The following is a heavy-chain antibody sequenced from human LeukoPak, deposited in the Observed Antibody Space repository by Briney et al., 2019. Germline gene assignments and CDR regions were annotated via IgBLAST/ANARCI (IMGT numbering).Heavy chain of an antibody. CDR3: ARDGLVVAGTFFDY. CDR2: ISSSGSTI. V-gene: IGHV3-48*04. Sequence: GGSLRLSCAASGFTFSSYAMSWVRQAPGKGLEWVSYISSSGSTIYYADSVKGRFTISRDNAKNSLYLQMNSLRAEDTAVYYCARDGLVVAGTFFDYWGQGTLVTVSS. J-gene: IGHJ4*02. CDR1: GFTFSSYA. D-gene: IGHD2-15*01.